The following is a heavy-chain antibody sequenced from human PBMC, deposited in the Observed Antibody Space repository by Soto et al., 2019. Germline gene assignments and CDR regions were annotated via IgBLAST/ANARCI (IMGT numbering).Heavy chain of an antibody. V-gene: IGHV4-30-4*01. D-gene: IGHD3-9*01. Sequence: SETLSLTCTVSGGSISSGDYYWSWIRQPPGKGLEWIGYIYYSGSTYYNPSLKSRVTISVDTSKNQFSLKLSSVTAADTAVFYCARTYYDILTGPDYYYGMDVWGQGTTVTVSS. J-gene: IGHJ6*02. CDR3: ARTYYDILTGPDYYYGMDV. CDR1: GGSISSGDYY. CDR2: IYYSGST.